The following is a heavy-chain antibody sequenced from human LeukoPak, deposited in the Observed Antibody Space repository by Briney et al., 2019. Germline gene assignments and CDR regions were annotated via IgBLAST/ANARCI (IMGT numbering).Heavy chain of an antibody. J-gene: IGHJ6*04. CDR1: GGTFSSYA. Sequence: SVKVSCKASGGTFSSYAISWVRQAPGQGLEWMGGIIPIFGTANYAQKFQGRVTITADESTSTAYMELNSLRSEDTAVYYCASLTGTTRGGYYYYYGMDVWGKGTTVTVSS. CDR3: ASLTGTTRGGYYYYYGMDV. CDR2: IIPIFGTA. D-gene: IGHD1-20*01. V-gene: IGHV1-69*13.